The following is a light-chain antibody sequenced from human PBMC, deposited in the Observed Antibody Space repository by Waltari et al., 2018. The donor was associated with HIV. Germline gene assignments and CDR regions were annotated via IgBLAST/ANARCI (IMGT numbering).Light chain of an antibody. V-gene: IGLV4-60*02. CDR3: ETWDSSTWV. Sequence: QPVLTQSSSASASLGSSVKLTCTLTSGHSRNIIAWHQQQPGKAPRYLMKLEGGGSYNTGGGVPGRFSGSSSGADRYLTISNLQFEDEADYYCETWDSSTWVFGGGTKLTVL. CDR1: SGHSRNI. J-gene: IGLJ3*02. CDR2: LEGGGSY.